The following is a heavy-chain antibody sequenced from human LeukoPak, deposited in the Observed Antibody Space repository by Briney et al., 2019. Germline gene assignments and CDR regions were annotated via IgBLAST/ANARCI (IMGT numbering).Heavy chain of an antibody. CDR2: ISGSGGST. Sequence: PGGTLRLSCAASGFTFSSYGMSWVRQAPGKGLEWVSAISGSGGSTHYADSVKGRFTISRDNSKNTLYLQMNSLRAEDTAVYYCAKGITMIVVVPYYFDYWGQGTLVTVSS. CDR1: GFTFSSYG. J-gene: IGHJ4*02. CDR3: AKGITMIVVVPYYFDY. D-gene: IGHD3-22*01. V-gene: IGHV3-23*01.